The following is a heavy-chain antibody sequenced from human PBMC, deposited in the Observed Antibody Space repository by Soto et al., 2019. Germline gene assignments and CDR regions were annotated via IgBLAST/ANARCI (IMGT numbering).Heavy chain of an antibody. CDR2: IKYSGTT. J-gene: IGHJ4*02. V-gene: IGHV4-39*01. Sequence: SETPSLTSTVSDVSISSSLFHWGWIRQPPGKGLEWIASIKYSGTTFYNPSLKSRVTLSVDTSKNQFALKLSSVTAADTAVYYCVSEGDFYVPTAYCGGDCYSDYWGQGTLVTVSS. CDR1: DVSISSSLFH. D-gene: IGHD2-21*02. CDR3: VSEGDFYVPTAYCGGDCYSDY.